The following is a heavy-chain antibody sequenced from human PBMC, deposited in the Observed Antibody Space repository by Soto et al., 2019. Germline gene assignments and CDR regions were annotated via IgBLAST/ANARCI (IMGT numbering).Heavy chain of an antibody. J-gene: IGHJ6*02. Sequence: GSGPTLVNPTETLTLTCTFSGFSLTSPGMCVSWIRQPPGKALEWLALIERDDDDKYYSTSLKTRLTISKDTRKNQVVLTMANMDPADTGTYYCARSIMGPRRFNGMDVWGQGTTVTVSS. V-gene: IGHV2-70*13. CDR2: IERDDDDK. CDR3: ARSIMGPRRFNGMDV. D-gene: IGHD1-26*01. CDR1: GFSLTSPGMC.